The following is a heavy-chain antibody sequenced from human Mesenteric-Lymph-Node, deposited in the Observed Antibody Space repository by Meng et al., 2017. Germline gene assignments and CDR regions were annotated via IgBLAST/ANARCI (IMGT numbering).Heavy chain of an antibody. V-gene: IGHV3-7*01. CDR1: GFTFSSYW. J-gene: IGHJ6*02. CDR3: AREEKYSSSWYYYYYGMDV. CDR2: IKQDGSEK. D-gene: IGHD6-13*01. Sequence: GESLKISCAASGFTFSSYWMGWVRQAPGKGLEWVANIKQDGSEKYYVDSVKGRFTISRDNAKNSLYLQMNSLRAEDTAVYYCAREEKYSSSWYYYYYGMDVWGQGTTVTGSS.